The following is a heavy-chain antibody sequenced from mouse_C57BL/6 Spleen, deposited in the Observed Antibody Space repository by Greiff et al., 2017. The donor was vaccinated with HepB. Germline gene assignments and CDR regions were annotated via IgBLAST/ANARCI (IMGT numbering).Heavy chain of an antibody. D-gene: IGHD2-3*01. CDR2: INPNNGGT. V-gene: IGHV1-26*01. Sequence: VQLQQSGPELVKPGASVKISCKASGYTFTDYYMNWVKQSHGKSLEWIGDINPNNGGTSYNQKFKGKATLTVDKSSSTAYMELRSLTSEDSAVYYCAVYRFAYWGQGTLVTVSA. CDR3: AVYRFAY. J-gene: IGHJ3*01. CDR1: GYTFTDYY.